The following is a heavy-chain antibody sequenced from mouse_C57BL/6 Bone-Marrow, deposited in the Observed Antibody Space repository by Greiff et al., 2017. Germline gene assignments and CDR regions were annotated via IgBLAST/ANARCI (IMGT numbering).Heavy chain of an antibody. V-gene: IGHV5-4*03. Sequence: EVKLVESGGGLVKPGGSLKLSCAASGFTFSSYAMSWVRQTPEKRLEWVATISAGGSYTYYPDNVKGRFTISRDNAKNNLYLQMSHLKSEDTSMYYCARVLLYYYAMDYWGQGTSVTVSS. J-gene: IGHJ4*01. CDR1: GFTFSSYA. CDR2: ISAGGSYT. CDR3: ARVLLYYYAMDY.